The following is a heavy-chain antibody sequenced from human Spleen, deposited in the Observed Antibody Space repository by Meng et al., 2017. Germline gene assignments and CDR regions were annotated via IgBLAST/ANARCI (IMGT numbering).Heavy chain of an antibody. Sequence: LVQSGAEVKKAGASVKVSCKASGYTFTGSYMHWVRQAPGQGLEWMGRINPSRGDTHYAQKFEGRVSMTGDTSISTAYVELSGLRSDDTAVYYCARDEDISAAGKLFGDYWGQGTLVTVSS. CDR3: ARDEDISAAGKLFGDY. V-gene: IGHV1-2*06. J-gene: IGHJ4*02. D-gene: IGHD6-13*01. CDR1: GYTFTGSY. CDR2: INPSRGDT.